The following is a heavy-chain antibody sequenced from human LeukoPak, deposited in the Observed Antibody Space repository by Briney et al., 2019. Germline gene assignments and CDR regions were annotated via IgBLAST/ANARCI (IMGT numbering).Heavy chain of an antibody. CDR2: IYSGGTT. J-gene: IGHJ4*02. CDR1: GFSVNSNH. Sequence: PGGSLRLPCAASGFSVNSNHMNWVRQAPGKGLEWVSIIYSGGTTHYADSVEGRFTVSKDSSMNTVYLQLNGLRVEDTALYYCARDGTSFYFDYWGQGTPVTVSS. V-gene: IGHV3-66*01. CDR3: ARDGTSFYFDY. D-gene: IGHD6-6*01.